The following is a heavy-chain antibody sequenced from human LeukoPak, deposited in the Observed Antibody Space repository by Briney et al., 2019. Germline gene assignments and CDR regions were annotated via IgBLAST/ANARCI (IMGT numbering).Heavy chain of an antibody. CDR1: GGSFSTSSYY. V-gene: IGHV4-61*01. CDR2: IYSSGGT. J-gene: IGHJ4*02. D-gene: IGHD2-15*01. CDR3: ARDFCSGGSCYSYFHY. Sequence: PSETLSLTCTVSGGSFSTSSYYWSWIRQPPGKGLEWIGYIYSSGGTNYNPSLKSRVTISLDTSKNQFSLRLSSVTAADTAVYYCARDFCSGGSCYSYFHYWGQGTLVTVSS.